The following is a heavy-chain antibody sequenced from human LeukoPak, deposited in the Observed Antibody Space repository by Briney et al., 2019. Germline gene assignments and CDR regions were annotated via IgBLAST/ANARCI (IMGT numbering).Heavy chain of an antibody. CDR3: AREGYSSGSNWFDP. CDR2: IYYSGTT. D-gene: IGHD6-19*01. CDR1: GGSISSGSYY. J-gene: IGHJ5*02. V-gene: IGHV4-39*07. Sequence: SETLSLTCTVSGGSISSGSYYWVWIRQPPGKGLEWIGTIYYSGTTYYNPSLKSRVTISVDTSKNQFSLKLSSVTAADTAVYYCAREGYSSGSNWFDPWGQGTLVTVSS.